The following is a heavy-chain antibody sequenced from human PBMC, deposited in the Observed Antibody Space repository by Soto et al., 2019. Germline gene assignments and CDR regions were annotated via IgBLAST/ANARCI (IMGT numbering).Heavy chain of an antibody. J-gene: IGHJ5*02. V-gene: IGHV4-31*03. Sequence: QVQLQESGPGLVKPSQTLSLTCTVSGGSVSSGGYYWNWIRQPPGKGLEWIGYIYYSGDIYYSPSLKSRVTISLDTSKNQFSLKLNSVTAADTAVYYCASQAPPYCLSTRCYDWFDPWGQGTLVTVSS. CDR1: GGSVSSGGYY. D-gene: IGHD2-2*01. CDR2: IYYSGDI. CDR3: ASQAPPYCLSTRCYDWFDP.